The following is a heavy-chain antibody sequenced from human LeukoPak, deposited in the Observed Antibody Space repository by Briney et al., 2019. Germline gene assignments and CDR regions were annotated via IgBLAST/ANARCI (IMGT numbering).Heavy chain of an antibody. CDR1: GFAFDDYG. D-gene: IGHD5-18*01. CDR2: INWNGGST. CDR3: ARADKDGYGFFGFDY. J-gene: IGHJ4*02. V-gene: IGHV3-20*04. Sequence: GGSLRLSCAASGFAFDDYGMSWVRHAPGKGLEWVSGINWNGGSTGYADSVKGRFTISRDNAKNSLYLQINSLRAEDTALYYCARADKDGYGFFGFDYWGQGTLVTVSS.